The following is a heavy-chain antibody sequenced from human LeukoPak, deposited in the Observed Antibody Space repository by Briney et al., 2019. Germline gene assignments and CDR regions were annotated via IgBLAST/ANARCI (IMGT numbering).Heavy chain of an antibody. D-gene: IGHD2-15*01. CDR1: SGSISSGSYY. Sequence: SSETLSLTCTVSSGSISSGSYYWSWIRQPAGKGLEWIGRIYTSGSTNYNPSLKSRVTISVDTSKNQFSLKLNSVTAADTAVYYCARDGGLGYCSGGSCLNWFDPWGQGTLVTVSS. V-gene: IGHV4-61*02. CDR2: IYTSGST. J-gene: IGHJ5*02. CDR3: ARDGGLGYCSGGSCLNWFDP.